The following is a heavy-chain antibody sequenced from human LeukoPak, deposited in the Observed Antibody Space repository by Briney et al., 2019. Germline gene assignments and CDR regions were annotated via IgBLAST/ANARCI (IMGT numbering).Heavy chain of an antibody. V-gene: IGHV4-4*02. CDR1: GGSISSTNY. Sequence: SETLSLTCTVSGGSISSTNYWSWVRQPPGKGLEWIGEIYQSGSTNYNPSLKSRVAISVDKSNSQFSLKLNSVTAADTAVYFCTRRNSGYDWAFDYWGQGTLVTVSS. D-gene: IGHD5-12*01. J-gene: IGHJ4*02. CDR3: TRRNSGYDWAFDY. CDR2: IYQSGST.